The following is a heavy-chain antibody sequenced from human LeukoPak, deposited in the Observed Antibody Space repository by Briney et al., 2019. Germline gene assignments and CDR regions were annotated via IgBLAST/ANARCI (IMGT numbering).Heavy chain of an antibody. Sequence: SETLSLTCTVSGGSISSYYWSWIRQPAGQGLEWIGRIYSNGDTRYNPSLKSRVTMSVDMSKNQLSLKLGPVTAADTAVYYCARAAGAAGGQYFDYWGQGTLVTVSS. V-gene: IGHV4-4*07. D-gene: IGHD6-13*01. CDR3: ARAAGAAGGQYFDY. CDR2: IYSNGDT. J-gene: IGHJ4*02. CDR1: GGSISSYY.